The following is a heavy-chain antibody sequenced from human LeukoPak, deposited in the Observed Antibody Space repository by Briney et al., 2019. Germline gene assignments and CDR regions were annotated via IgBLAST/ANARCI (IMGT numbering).Heavy chain of an antibody. J-gene: IGHJ4*02. CDR1: GFTFSIYA. Sequence: GGSLRLSCVTSGFTFSIYALSWVRQAPGKGLEWVSAVSGTDGSTYYADSVKGRFTISRDNSKNTLYLQMNSLRVEDTAVYYCTKPSGAAAVDYWGQGTLVTVSS. CDR2: VSGTDGST. CDR3: TKPSGAAAVDY. V-gene: IGHV3-23*01. D-gene: IGHD6-25*01.